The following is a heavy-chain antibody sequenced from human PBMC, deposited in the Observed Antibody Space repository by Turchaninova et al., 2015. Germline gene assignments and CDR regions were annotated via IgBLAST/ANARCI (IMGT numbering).Heavy chain of an antibody. V-gene: IGHV4-38-2*02. CDR2: IYHTWST. J-gene: IGHJ3*02. CDR3: ARHYPDYYGSGHPLASAFNI. D-gene: IGHD3-10*01. Sequence: KPSETLSVTCTVPGYSISSGYYWGWIRQPPGKGLEWIGSIYHTWSTYYNPSLKSRVTISVDTSKNQFSLKLTSVTAADTAVYYCARHYPDYYGSGHPLASAFNIWGQGTMVTVSS. CDR1: GYSISSGYY.